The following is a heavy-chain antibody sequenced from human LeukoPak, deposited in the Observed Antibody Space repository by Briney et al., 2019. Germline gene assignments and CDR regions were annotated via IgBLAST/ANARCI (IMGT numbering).Heavy chain of an antibody. J-gene: IGHJ4*02. CDR1: GFTFGDYA. D-gene: IGHD3-16*02. CDR3: TRDRLSFY. Sequence: PGRSLRLSCTASGFTFGDYAMSWFSQAPGKGLEWVGFIRSKAYGGTTEYAASVKGRFTISRDDSKSIAYLQMNSLKTEDTAVYYCTRDRLSFYWGQGTLVTVSS. CDR2: IRSKAYGGTT. V-gene: IGHV3-49*03.